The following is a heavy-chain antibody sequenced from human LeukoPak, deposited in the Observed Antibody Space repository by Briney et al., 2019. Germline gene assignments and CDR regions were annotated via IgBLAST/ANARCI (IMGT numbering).Heavy chain of an antibody. J-gene: IGHJ4*02. V-gene: IGHV4-39*01. CDR3: ARRESPYYFDY. CDR2: IYYSGST. Sequence: SETLSLTCTVSGGSISSSSYYWGWIRQPPGKGLEWIGSIYYSGSTYYNPSLKSRVTISVDTSKNQFSLKLSSVTAADTAVYCCARRESPYYFDYWGQGTLVTVSS. CDR1: GGSISSSSYY.